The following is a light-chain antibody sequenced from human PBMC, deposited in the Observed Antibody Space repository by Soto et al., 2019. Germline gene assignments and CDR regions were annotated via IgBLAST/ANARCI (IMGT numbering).Light chain of an antibody. Sequence: IKITQSRSTRSATAGDRVTINCRASQSISAWLAWYQQKPGKAPKLLIYDASNLESGVPSRFSGSGSGTEFTLTISNLQPDDFATYYCQQYVNYWTFGQGTKVDIK. CDR1: QSISAW. CDR2: DAS. CDR3: QQYVNYWT. J-gene: IGKJ1*01. V-gene: IGKV1-5*01.